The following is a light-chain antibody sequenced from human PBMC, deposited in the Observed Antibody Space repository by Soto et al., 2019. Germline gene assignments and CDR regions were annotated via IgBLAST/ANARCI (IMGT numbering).Light chain of an antibody. V-gene: IGKV3-20*01. J-gene: IGKJ5*01. CDR3: QHYPGGHPNT. CDR1: QSVGTR. CDR2: GAS. Sequence: TQSLSQEETDIPSSRAAQSVGTRLAWYQHKTGQAPRLLISGASSRATGIPDRFTGSGSETSFTLTISRLEPEDFALYYCQHYPGGHPNTFAHGTRLAI.